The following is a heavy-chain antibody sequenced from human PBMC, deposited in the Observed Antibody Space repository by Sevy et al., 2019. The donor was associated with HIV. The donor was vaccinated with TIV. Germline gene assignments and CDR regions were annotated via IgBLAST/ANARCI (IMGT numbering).Heavy chain of an antibody. V-gene: IGHV2-5*02. CDR3: AHRRSKGITITEFDY. CDR1: GFSFSTSGVG. CDR2: IYWDGDT. J-gene: IGHJ4*02. Sequence: SGPTLVKPTQTLTLTCTFSGFSFSTSGVGVGWIRQPPGKAPEWLAMIYWDGDTRYSPSLMNRLTITKDTSKDQVVLRMANIEPVDTGTYYCAHRRSKGITITEFDYWGQGTLVTVSS. D-gene: IGHD3-9*01.